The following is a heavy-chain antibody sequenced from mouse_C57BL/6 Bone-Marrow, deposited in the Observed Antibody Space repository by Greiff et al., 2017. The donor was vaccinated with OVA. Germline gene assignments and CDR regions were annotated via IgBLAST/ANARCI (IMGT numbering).Heavy chain of an antibody. CDR3: TRGTEYDVKGFAY. CDR2: IYPGGGYT. D-gene: IGHD2-12*01. Sequence: VQLLESGAELVRPGTSVKMSCKASGYTFTNYWIGWAKQRPGHGLEWIGDIYPGGGYTNYNEKVKGKGTLTADKSSSTAYMQFSSLTSEDSAIYYCTRGTEYDVKGFAYWGQGTLVTVSA. V-gene: IGHV1-63*01. CDR1: GYTFTNYW. J-gene: IGHJ3*01.